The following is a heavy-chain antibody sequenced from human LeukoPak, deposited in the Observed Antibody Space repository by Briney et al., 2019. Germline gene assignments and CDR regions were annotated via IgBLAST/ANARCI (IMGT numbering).Heavy chain of an antibody. Sequence: ASVKVSCKASGGTFSSYALSWVRQAPGQGLEWMGRIIPIFGTANYAQKFQGRVTITADESTSTACMELSSLRSEDTAIYYCARGGNTSDLYYGMDVWGQGTTVTVSS. CDR2: IIPIFGTA. D-gene: IGHD6-25*01. CDR3: ARGGNTSDLYYGMDV. J-gene: IGHJ6*02. CDR1: GGTFSSYA. V-gene: IGHV1-69*13.